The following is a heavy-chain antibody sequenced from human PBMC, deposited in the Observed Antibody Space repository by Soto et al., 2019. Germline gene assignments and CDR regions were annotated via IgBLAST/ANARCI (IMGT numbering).Heavy chain of an antibody. Sequence: SETLSLTCAVYGGSFSGYYWSWIRQPPGKGLEWIGEINHSGSTNYNLSLKSRVTISVDTSKNQFSLKLSSVTAADTAVYYCARQGFGNYLYYFDYWGQGTLVTVSS. D-gene: IGHD4-4*01. CDR1: GGSFSGYY. CDR2: INHSGST. V-gene: IGHV4-34*01. CDR3: ARQGFGNYLYYFDY. J-gene: IGHJ4*02.